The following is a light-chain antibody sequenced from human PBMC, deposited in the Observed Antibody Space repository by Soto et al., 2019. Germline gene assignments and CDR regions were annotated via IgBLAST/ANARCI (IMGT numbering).Light chain of an antibody. V-gene: IGLV2-8*01. CDR1: SSDVGTYNY. CDR2: EVT. CDR3: SSYAGSNTWV. J-gene: IGLJ3*02. Sequence: QSALTQPPSASGSPGQSVTISCTGTSSDVGTYNYVSWYRQYPGKAPKLLIFEVTSRPSGVPDRFSGSKSGNTASLTVSGLRAEDEAHYYCSSYAGSNTWVFGGGTKLTVL.